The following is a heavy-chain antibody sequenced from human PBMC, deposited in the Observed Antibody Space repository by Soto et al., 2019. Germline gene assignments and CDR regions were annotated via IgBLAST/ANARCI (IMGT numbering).Heavy chain of an antibody. CDR1: GAPFSGYA. Sequence: QVQLVQSGAEVKKPGSSVKVSCKASGAPFSGYAISWVRQAPGQGLEWMGGIIPIFGTANYAQKFQGRVTITADESTSTAYMELSSLRSEDTAVYYCARGAVAAYYYYYGMDVWGQGTTVTVSS. CDR3: ARGAVAAYYYYYGMDV. V-gene: IGHV1-69*01. CDR2: IIPIFGTA. J-gene: IGHJ6*02. D-gene: IGHD6-19*01.